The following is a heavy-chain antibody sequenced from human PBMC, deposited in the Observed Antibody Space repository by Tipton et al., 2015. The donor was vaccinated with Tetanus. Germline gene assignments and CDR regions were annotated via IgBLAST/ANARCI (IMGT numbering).Heavy chain of an antibody. Sequence: AGLVKPSETLSLTCAVYGGSFSGYYWSWIRQPPGKGLEWIGEINHSGSTNYNPSLKSRVTISVDTSKNQFSLKLTSVTAADTAVYYCARLAWFGELVNWFDPWGQGTLVTVSS. CDR1: GGSFSGYY. CDR3: ARLAWFGELVNWFDP. CDR2: INHSGST. V-gene: IGHV4-34*01. J-gene: IGHJ5*02. D-gene: IGHD3-10*01.